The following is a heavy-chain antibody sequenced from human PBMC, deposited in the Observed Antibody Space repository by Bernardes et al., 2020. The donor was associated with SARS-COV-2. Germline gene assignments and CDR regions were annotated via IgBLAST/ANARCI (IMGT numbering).Heavy chain of an antibody. CDR3: ARGSVVAPLDF. CDR2: ISSSSSFT. V-gene: IGHV3-11*06. D-gene: IGHD2-21*01. CDR1: GFTFSDYY. Sequence: GGSLRLSCAVSGFTFSDYYMSWIRQAPGKGLEWVSHISSSSSFTKYADSVKGRFNISRDNAKNSLYLQMNSLRAEDTAVYYCARGSVVAPLDFWGQGTLVTVSS. J-gene: IGHJ4*02.